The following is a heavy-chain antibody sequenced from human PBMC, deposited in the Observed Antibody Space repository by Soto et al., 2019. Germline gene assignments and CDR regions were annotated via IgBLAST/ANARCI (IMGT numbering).Heavy chain of an antibody. V-gene: IGHV3-7*01. CDR1: GFTFSSYW. CDR3: SRDRYIAGRLNFLLDY. CDR2: IKQDGSEK. D-gene: IGHD6-6*01. Sequence: GGSLRLSCAASGFTFSSYWMSWVRQAPGKGLEWVANIKQDGSEKYYVDSVKGRFTISRDNAKNSLYLQMNSLRAEDAAVDYCSRDRYIAGRLNFLLDYWGQGTLVTVSS. J-gene: IGHJ4*02.